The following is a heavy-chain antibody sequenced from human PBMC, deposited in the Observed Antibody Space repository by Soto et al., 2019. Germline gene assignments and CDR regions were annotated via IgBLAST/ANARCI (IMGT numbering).Heavy chain of an antibody. V-gene: IGHV1-18*01. Sequence: QVHLMQSGAAVKKPGASVMVSCQSSGYAFTTYGITWVRQAPGQELEWMGWISAHNGNTNYAQKLQGRVTVTRDTSTSTAYMELRSLRYDDTAVSYCARGRYGDYWGQGALVTVSS. J-gene: IGHJ4*02. CDR3: ARGRYGDY. D-gene: IGHD1-1*01. CDR1: GYAFTTYG. CDR2: ISAHNGNT.